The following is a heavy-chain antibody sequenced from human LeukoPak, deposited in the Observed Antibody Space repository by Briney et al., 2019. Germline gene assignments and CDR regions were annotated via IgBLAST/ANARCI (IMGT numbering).Heavy chain of an antibody. CDR1: GYTFTGYY. CDR3: ARAGGNIVVVPAPFDP. CDR2: INPNSGGT. J-gene: IGHJ5*02. D-gene: IGHD2-2*01. V-gene: IGHV1-2*02. Sequence: ASVKVSCKASGYTFTGYYMHWVRQAPGQGLEWMGWINPNSGGTNYAQKFQGRVTMTRVTSISTAYMELSRLRSDDTAVYYCARAGGNIVVVPAPFDPWGQGTLVTVSS.